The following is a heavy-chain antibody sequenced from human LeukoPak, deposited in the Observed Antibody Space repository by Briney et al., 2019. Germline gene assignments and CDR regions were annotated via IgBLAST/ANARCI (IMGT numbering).Heavy chain of an antibody. CDR3: AKHYMGSSYNHGLDC. CDR2: IYYSGTT. V-gene: IGHV4-39*01. Sequence: SETLSLTCTVSGGSISSGSYFWGWIRQPPGEGLEWIGSIYYSGTTYYNPSLKSQVTISVDTSKNQFSLKLSSVTAADTALYYCAKHYMGSSYNHGLDCWGQGTLVTVSS. D-gene: IGHD3-10*01. CDR1: GGSISSGSYF. J-gene: IGHJ4*02.